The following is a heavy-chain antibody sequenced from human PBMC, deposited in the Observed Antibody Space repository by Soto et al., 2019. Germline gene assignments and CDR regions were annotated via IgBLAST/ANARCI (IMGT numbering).Heavy chain of an antibody. J-gene: IGHJ4*02. CDR1: GGTFSSYA. V-gene: IGHV1-69*13. CDR2: IIPIFGTA. CDR3: ARAKYPIRVGLTLFDY. Sequence: SVKVFCKASGGTFSSYAISWVRQAPGQGLEWMGGIIPIFGTANYAQKFQGRVTITADESTSTAYMELSSLRSEDTAVYYCARAKYPIRVGLTLFDYWGQGTLVTVSS. D-gene: IGHD2-2*01.